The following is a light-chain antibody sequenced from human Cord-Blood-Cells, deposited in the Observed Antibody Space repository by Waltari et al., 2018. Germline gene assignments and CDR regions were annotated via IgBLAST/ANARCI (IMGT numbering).Light chain of an antibody. CDR2: DVS. V-gene: IGLV2-14*01. Sequence: QSALTQPASVSGSPGPSITISCTGTSSDVGGYNYVSWYQQHPGKAPKLIIYDVSKRPSGVSKRFSGSKSGNTASLTISGLQAEDEADYYCSSYTSSSTRVFGGGTKLTVL. CDR1: SSDVGGYNY. J-gene: IGLJ3*02. CDR3: SSYTSSSTRV.